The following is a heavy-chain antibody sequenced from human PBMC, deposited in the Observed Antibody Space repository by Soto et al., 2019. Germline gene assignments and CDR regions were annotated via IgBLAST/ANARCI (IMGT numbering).Heavy chain of an antibody. Sequence: SETLSLTCSVSGAALNSGNYYWSLIRQFPWKGLEWIGHIYVTGACDYNPSLRDRITISQDTSESQFSLNLRLVTAADTAIYYCAKASGESYPWSRVFDSWGQGTRVTVSS. CDR1: GAALNSGNYY. D-gene: IGHD1-26*01. V-gene: IGHV4-31*03. J-gene: IGHJ4*02. CDR3: AKASGESYPWSRVFDS. CDR2: IYVTGAC.